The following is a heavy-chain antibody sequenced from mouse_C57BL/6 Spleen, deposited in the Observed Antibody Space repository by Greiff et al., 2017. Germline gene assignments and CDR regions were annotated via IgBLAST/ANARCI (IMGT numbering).Heavy chain of an antibody. CDR1: GYAFSSSW. D-gene: IGHD2-4*01. V-gene: IGHV1-82*01. Sequence: VQGVESGPELVKPGASVKISCKASGYAFSSSWMNWVKQRPGKGLEWIGRIYPGDGDTNYNGKFKGKATLTADTSSSTAYIQLSSLTSEDSAVYFCARGGYDYDVNYWGQGTLVTVSA. CDR3: ARGGYDYDVNY. CDR2: IYPGDGDT. J-gene: IGHJ3*01.